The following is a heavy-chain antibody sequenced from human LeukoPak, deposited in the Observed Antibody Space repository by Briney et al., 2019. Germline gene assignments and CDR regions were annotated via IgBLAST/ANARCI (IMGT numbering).Heavy chain of an antibody. CDR2: IYYSGST. D-gene: IGHD3-16*02. CDR3: ARGLGYDYVWGSYRGDYYFDY. J-gene: IGHJ4*02. V-gene: IGHV4-39*07. Sequence: PSETLSLTCTVSGGSISSSSYYWGWIRQPPGKGLEWIGSIYYSGSTYYNPSLKSRVTMSVDTSKNQFSLKLSSVTAADTAVYYCARGLGYDYVWGSYRGDYYFDYWGQGTLVTVSS. CDR1: GGSISSSSYY.